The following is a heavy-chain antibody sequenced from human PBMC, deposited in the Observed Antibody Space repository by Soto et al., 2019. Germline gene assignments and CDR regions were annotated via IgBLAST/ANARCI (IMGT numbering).Heavy chain of an antibody. CDR2: ISYDGSNK. J-gene: IGHJ4*02. CDR3: AKHLQPSSSGYLDY. CDR1: GFTFSSYG. D-gene: IGHD6-19*01. Sequence: GGSLRLSCAASGFTFSSYGMHWVRQAPGKGLEWVAVISYDGSNKYYADSVKGRFTISRDNSKNTLYLQMNSLRAEDTAVYYCAKHLQPSSSGYLDYWGQGTLVTVSS. V-gene: IGHV3-30*18.